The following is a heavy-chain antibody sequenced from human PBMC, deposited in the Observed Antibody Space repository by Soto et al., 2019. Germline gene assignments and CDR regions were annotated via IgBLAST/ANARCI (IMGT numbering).Heavy chain of an antibody. CDR2: INSDGSST. V-gene: IGHV3-74*01. CDR1: GFTFSSYW. D-gene: IGHD3-3*01. J-gene: IGHJ6*03. Sequence: GGSLRLSCAASGFTFSSYWMHWVRQAPGKGLVWVSRINSDGSSTSYADSVKGRFTISRDNAKNTLYLQMNSLRAEDTAVYYCARDPTIFGVVPYDYYMDVWGKGTTVTVSS. CDR3: ARDPTIFGVVPYDYYMDV.